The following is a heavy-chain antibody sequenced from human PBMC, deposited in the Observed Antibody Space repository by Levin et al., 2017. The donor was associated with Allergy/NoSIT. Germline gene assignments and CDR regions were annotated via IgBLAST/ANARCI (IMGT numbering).Heavy chain of an antibody. CDR2: MNPNSGNT. J-gene: IGHJ6*02. V-gene: IGHV1-8*01. Sequence: ASVKVSCKASGYTFTSYDINWVRQATGQGLEWMGWMNPNSGNTGYAQKFQGRVTMTRNTSISTAYMELSSLRSEDTAVYYCARGSRIQLWLQFGYYDDGMDVWGQGTTVTVSS. D-gene: IGHD5-18*01. CDR3: ARGSRIQLWLQFGYYDDGMDV. CDR1: GYTFTSYD.